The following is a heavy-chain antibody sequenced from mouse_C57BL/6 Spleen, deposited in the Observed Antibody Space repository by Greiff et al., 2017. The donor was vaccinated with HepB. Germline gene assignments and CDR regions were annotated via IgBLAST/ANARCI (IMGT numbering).Heavy chain of an antibody. CDR1: GFTFSDYY. CDR2: INYDGSST. Sequence: EVQRVESEGGLVQPGSSMKLSCTASGFTFSDYYMAWVRQVPEKGLEWVANINYDGSSTYYLDSLKSRFIISRDNAKNILYLQMSSLKSEDTATYYCARVANWDEFYAMDYWGQGTSVTVSS. V-gene: IGHV5-16*01. J-gene: IGHJ4*01. CDR3: ARVANWDEFYAMDY. D-gene: IGHD4-1*01.